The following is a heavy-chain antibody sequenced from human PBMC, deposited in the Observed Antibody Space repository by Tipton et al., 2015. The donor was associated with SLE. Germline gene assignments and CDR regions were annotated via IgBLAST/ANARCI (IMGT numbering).Heavy chain of an antibody. V-gene: IGHV4-30-4*01. CDR3: ARVGRGIAAAGFDY. J-gene: IGHJ4*02. Sequence: TLSLTCTVSGGSISSGDYFWSWIRQPPGKGLEWIGEINHSGSTNYNPSLKSRVTISVDTSKNQFSLKLSSVTAADTAVYYCARVGRGIAAAGFDYWGQGTLVTVSS. D-gene: IGHD6-13*01. CDR1: GGSISSGDYF. CDR2: INHSGST.